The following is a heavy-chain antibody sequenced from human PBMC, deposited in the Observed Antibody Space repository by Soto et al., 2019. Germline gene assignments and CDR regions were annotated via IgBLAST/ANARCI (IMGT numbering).Heavy chain of an antibody. J-gene: IGHJ4*02. Sequence: QVQIVQSGAEVKKPGASVKVSCKTSGYTFTLYTIHWVRQAPGQRLEWMGRINTGNGNTKYSQRFQGRVTMSRDTSASTAYMELSSLTSEDTAVYYCAKLGGGYIFGPYLDYWGQGTLVTVSS. V-gene: IGHV1-3*04. CDR2: INTGNGNT. CDR3: AKLGGGYIFGPYLDY. D-gene: IGHD5-18*01. CDR1: GYTFTLYT.